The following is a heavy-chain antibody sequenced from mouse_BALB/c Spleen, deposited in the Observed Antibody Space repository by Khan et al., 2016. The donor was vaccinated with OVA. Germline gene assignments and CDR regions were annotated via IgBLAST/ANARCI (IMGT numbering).Heavy chain of an antibody. CDR1: GYAFSNSW. CDR3: ARNIVGEGLYYDYDGGELFD. Sequence: VQLQQSGPELVKPGASVKISCKASGYAFSNSWMNWVKQRPGKGLEWIGRIYPGDGDTNYNGKFRGKATLTADKSFSTAYIQLSSLTSEDSAVYFCARNIVGEGLYYDYDGGELFD. CDR2: IYPGDGDT. J-gene: IGHJ2*01. D-gene: IGHD2-4*01. V-gene: IGHV1-82*01.